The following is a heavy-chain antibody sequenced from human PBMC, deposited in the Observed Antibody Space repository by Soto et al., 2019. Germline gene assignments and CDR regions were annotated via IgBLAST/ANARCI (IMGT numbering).Heavy chain of an antibody. Sequence: GGSLRLSCAASGFTVSSNYMSWVRQAPGKGLEWVSVIYSGGTTNYADSVEGRFTISRDNSKNMLYLQMNSVRAEDTAVYSCASVWYYDSRGYGSGVLDIWGQGTMVTVSS. CDR2: IYSGGTT. J-gene: IGHJ3*02. CDR1: GFTVSSNY. CDR3: ASVWYYDSRGYGSGVLDI. D-gene: IGHD3-22*01. V-gene: IGHV3-66*01.